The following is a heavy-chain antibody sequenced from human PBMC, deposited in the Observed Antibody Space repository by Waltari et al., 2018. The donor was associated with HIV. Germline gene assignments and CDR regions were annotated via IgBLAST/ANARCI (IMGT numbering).Heavy chain of an antibody. CDR2: INDSEYT. J-gene: IGHJ3*02. CDR3: ARSRGLIKWNRYFDS. Sequence: QAQLQQWGAGLLKPSETLSLTCAVYGGVFSGPYWTWIRQPPGMGLEWIGEINDSEYTNYNPSLRSRLTISLDASKNQFSLKMTAVTDADTAVYYCARSRGLIKWNRYFDSWAQGTMVSVSS. CDR1: GGVFSGPY. V-gene: IGHV4-34*01. D-gene: IGHD3-10*01.